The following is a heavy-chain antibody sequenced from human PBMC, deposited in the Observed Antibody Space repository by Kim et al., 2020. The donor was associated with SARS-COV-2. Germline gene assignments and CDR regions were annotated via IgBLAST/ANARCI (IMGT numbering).Heavy chain of an antibody. CDR1: GYSFTSYW. J-gene: IGHJ4*02. CDR2: IDPSDSYT. CDR3: ATSGTVVTHGDY. D-gene: IGHD2-15*01. V-gene: IGHV5-10-1*01. Sequence: GESLKISCKGSGYSFTSYWISWVLQMPGKGLEWMGRIDPSDSYTNYSPSFQGHVTISADKSISTAYLQWSSLKASDTAMYYCATSGTVVTHGDYWGQGTLVTVSS.